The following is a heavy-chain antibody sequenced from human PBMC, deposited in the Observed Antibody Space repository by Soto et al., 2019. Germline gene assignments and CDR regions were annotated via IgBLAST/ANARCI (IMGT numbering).Heavy chain of an antibody. Sequence: QVQLVQSGAEVKKPGASVKVSCKASGYTFTSYDINWVRQATGQGLEWMGWMNPNSGNTGYAQKFQGRVTMTRNTSISTAYMELSSLRSEDTAVYYCARIHSSSSRENYYYYYMDVWGKGTTVTVSS. V-gene: IGHV1-8*01. D-gene: IGHD6-6*01. CDR3: ARIHSSSSRENYYYYYMDV. CDR2: MNPNSGNT. CDR1: GYTFTSYD. J-gene: IGHJ6*03.